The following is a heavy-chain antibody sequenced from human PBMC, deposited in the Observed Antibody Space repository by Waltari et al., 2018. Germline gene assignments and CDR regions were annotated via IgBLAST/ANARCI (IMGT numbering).Heavy chain of an antibody. D-gene: IGHD3-16*01. J-gene: IGHJ3*02. V-gene: IGHV4-39*07. CDR1: GGSFSSSSSY. CDR2: IYYSWST. CDR3: ASHSGGSAFDI. Sequence: QLQLQESGPGLVTPSETLSLTCTVSGGSFSSSSSYWGWVRQPPGKGREWIGSIYYSWSTYYNPSLKSRVTISLDKSKNQFSQKLSSVTAADTAVYYCASHSGGSAFDIWGQGTMVTVSS.